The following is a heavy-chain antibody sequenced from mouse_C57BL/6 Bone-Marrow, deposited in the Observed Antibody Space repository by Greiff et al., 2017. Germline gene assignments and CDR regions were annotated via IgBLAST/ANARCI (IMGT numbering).Heavy chain of an antibody. D-gene: IGHD2-1*01. J-gene: IGHJ1*03. V-gene: IGHV14-1*01. CDR3: TDGNYWYFDV. CDR2: IDPEDGDT. CDR1: GFNIKDYY. Sequence: VQLQQSGAELVRPGASVKLSCTASGFNIKDYYMHWVKQRPEQGLEWIGRIDPEDGDTEYAPKFQGKATMTADTSSSTAYLQLSSLTSEDTAVYYCTDGNYWYFDVWGTGTTVTVSS.